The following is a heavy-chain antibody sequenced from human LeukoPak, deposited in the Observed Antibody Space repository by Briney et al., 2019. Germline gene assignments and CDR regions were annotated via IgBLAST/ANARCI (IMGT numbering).Heavy chain of an antibody. D-gene: IGHD2-2*02. V-gene: IGHV4-59*12. Sequence: SETLSLTCTVSGGSIRSYYWSWIRQPPGKGLEWIGYIYYTGSTYYNPSLKSRVTISVDTSKNQFSLKLSSVTAADTAVYYCARVVVPAAIGPDYWGQGTLVTVSS. J-gene: IGHJ4*02. CDR1: GGSIRSYY. CDR3: ARVVVPAAIGPDY. CDR2: IYYTGST.